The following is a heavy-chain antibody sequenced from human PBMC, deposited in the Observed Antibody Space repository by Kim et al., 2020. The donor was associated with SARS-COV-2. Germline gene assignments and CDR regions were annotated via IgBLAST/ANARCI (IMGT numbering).Heavy chain of an antibody. V-gene: IGHV3-30-3*01. Sequence: GGSLRLSCAASGFTFSSYAMHWVRQAPGKGLEWVAVISYDGSNKYYADSVKGRFTISRDNSKNTLYLQMNSLRAEDTAVYYCARDEARKYSSSSIPYVGYWGQGTLVTVSS. CDR3: ARDEARKYSSSSIPYVGY. CDR1: GFTFSSYA. D-gene: IGHD6-6*01. CDR2: ISYDGSNK. J-gene: IGHJ4*02.